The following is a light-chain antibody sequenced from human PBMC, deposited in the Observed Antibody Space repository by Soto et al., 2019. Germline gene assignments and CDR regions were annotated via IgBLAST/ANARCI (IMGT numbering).Light chain of an antibody. J-gene: IGLJ1*01. Sequence: QSALTQPASVSGSPGPSITISCSGTSSDIGAYEYVSWYQQHPGKPPKLMIYNINNRPSGVSYRFSGSKSGNTASLTISRLQTEDEADYYCLSHTTSRTYVFGPGTKLTVL. CDR2: NIN. CDR3: LSHTTSRTYV. CDR1: SSDIGAYEY. V-gene: IGLV2-14*03.